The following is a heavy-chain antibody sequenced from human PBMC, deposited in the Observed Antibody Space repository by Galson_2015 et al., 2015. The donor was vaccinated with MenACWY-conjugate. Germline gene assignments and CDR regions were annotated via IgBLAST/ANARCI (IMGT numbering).Heavy chain of an antibody. D-gene: IGHD3-10*01. J-gene: IGHJ4*02. V-gene: IGHV5-51*01. CDR1: GYSFTSNW. CDR2: IYPGDSDT. CDR3: ARQLYGSGSPPDY. Sequence: QSGAEVKKPGESLKISCKGSGYSFTSNWIAWVRQMPGKGLEWMGIIYPGDSDTRYSPSFQGQVTISADKSISTAYPQWSSLKASDTAMYYCARQLYGSGSPPDYWGQGTLVTVSS.